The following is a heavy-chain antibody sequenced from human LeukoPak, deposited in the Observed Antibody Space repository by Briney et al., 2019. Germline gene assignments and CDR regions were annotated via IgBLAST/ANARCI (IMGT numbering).Heavy chain of an antibody. CDR1: GGSISSGDYY. CDR2: IYYSGST. D-gene: IGHD3-9*01. V-gene: IGHV4-30-4*01. CDR3: AREDYDILTGYYYFDY. Sequence: KPSETLSVTCTVSGGSISSGDYYWSWIRQPPGKGLEWIGYIYYSGSTYYNPSLKSRVTISVDTSKNQFSLKLSSVTAADTAVYYCAREDYDILTGYYYFDYWGQGTLVTVSS. J-gene: IGHJ4*02.